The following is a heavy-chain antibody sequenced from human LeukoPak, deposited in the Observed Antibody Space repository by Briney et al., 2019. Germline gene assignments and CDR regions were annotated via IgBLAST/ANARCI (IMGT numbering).Heavy chain of an antibody. CDR1: GFTFTGYY. J-gene: IGHJ4*02. CDR2: INPNSGGT. D-gene: IGHD5-18*01. Sequence: ASVKVSCKASGFTFTGYYMYWVRQAPGQGLEWMGWINPNSGGTNSAQKFQSRVTMTRDTSISTAYMEVSSLTSDDTAVYYCARAPGEYSYVDYWGQGTLVTVSA. V-gene: IGHV1-2*02. CDR3: ARAPGEYSYVDY.